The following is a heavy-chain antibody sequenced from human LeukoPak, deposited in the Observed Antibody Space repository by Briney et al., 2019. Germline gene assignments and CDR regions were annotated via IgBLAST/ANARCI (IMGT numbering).Heavy chain of an antibody. CDR2: IYYTGTT. D-gene: IGHD5-18*01. CDR1: GASIASTSYY. J-gene: IGHJ4*02. CDR3: AKHRRYSFWDY. V-gene: IGHV4-39*01. Sequence: SETLSLTCIVSGASIASTSYYWGWVRQPPGKGLEWIGSIYYTGTTYYNPSLESRVTISVDTSKNHSFLKLSAVTAADTSVYYCAKHRRYSFWDYWGQGSLVTVSS.